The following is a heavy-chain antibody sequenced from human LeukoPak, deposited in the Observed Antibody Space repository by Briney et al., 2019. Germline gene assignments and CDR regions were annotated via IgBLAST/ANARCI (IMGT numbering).Heavy chain of an antibody. Sequence: GGSLRLSCAASGFTFSDYYMSWIRQAPGKGLEWVSYISSSGSTIYYADSVKGRFTISRDNAKNSLYLQMNSLRAEDTAVYYCAGFSPETKADYWGQGTLVTVSS. J-gene: IGHJ4*02. V-gene: IGHV3-11*01. D-gene: IGHD1-7*01. CDR3: AGFSPETKADY. CDR2: ISSSGSTI. CDR1: GFTFSDYY.